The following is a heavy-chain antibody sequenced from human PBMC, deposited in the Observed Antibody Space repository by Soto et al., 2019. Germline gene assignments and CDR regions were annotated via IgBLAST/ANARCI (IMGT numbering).Heavy chain of an antibody. V-gene: IGHV3-30-3*01. CDR3: ARGSRSMFGVDLFDC. CDR2: ISYDGSNK. J-gene: IGHJ4*02. D-gene: IGHD3-3*01. CDR1: GFTFSDYA. Sequence: GGSLRLSCAASGFTFSDYAIHWVRQAPGKGLEWVAVISYDGSNKYYADSVKGRFTVSRDNSKNTLYLQMNTLRADDTAVYYCARGSRSMFGVDLFDCWGQGALVTVSS.